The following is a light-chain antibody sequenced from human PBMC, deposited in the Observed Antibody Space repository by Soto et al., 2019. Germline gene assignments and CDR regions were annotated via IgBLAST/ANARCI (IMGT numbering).Light chain of an antibody. CDR3: LQDYNYPWT. CDR1: QGIRND. J-gene: IGKJ1*01. V-gene: IGKV1-6*01. CDR2: AAS. Sequence: AIQMTQSPSSLSASVGDRVTITCRASQGIRNDLGWYQQKPGKAPKLLIYAASSLQSGVPSRCRGSGSGTDFTLTISSLQPEDFATYYCLQDYNYPWTFGQGTKVEIK.